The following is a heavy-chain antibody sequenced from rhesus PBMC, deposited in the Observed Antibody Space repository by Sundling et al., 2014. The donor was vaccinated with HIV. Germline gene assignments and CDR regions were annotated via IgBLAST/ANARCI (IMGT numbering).Heavy chain of an antibody. CDR1: GGSISDYYY. D-gene: IGHD1-26*01. CDR3: ARLGITGTSYGLDS. J-gene: IGHJ6*01. Sequence: QVQLQESGPGLLKPSETLSLTCAVSGGSISDYYYWNWIRQPPGKGLEWIGNIYGNSASTYYNPSLKSRVAISKDTSKNQFFLKLSSVTAADTAVYYCARLGITGTSYGLDSWGQGVVVTVSS. CDR2: IYGNSAST. V-gene: IGHV4S9*01.